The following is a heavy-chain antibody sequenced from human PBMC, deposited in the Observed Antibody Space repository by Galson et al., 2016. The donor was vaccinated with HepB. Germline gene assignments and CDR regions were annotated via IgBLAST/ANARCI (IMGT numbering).Heavy chain of an antibody. Sequence: QVQLQESGPGLVKPSQTLSLTCTVSGGSIRSYYWTWIRQPPGKGLEGIGDTYYSGSTSYNPSLKSRVTMSLDTSKNQFSLKLSSVTAADTAVYYCARVGRRDSYDETLDYWGQGTLVSVSS. CDR1: GGSIRSYY. CDR3: ARVGRRDSYDETLDY. J-gene: IGHJ4*02. D-gene: IGHD5-18*01. CDR2: TYYSGST. V-gene: IGHV4-59*01.